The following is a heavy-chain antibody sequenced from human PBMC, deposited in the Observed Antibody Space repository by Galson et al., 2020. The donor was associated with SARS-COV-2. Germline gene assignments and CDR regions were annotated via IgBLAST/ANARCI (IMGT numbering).Heavy chain of an antibody. CDR2: IFFDGSDK. Sequence: GESLKISCAASGFTFSSHAMHWVRQAPGKGLEWVAQIFFDGSDKYYGDSVKGRFTISRDSSKNTVYLQMNNLIADDTAVYYCARDGQTSSGWAFDYWGQGTLVTVSS. D-gene: IGHD6-19*01. CDR1: GFTFSSHA. V-gene: IGHV3-33*01. J-gene: IGHJ4*02. CDR3: ARDGQTSSGWAFDY.